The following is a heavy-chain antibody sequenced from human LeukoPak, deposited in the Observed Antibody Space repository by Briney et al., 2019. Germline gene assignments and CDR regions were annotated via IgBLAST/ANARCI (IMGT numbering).Heavy chain of an antibody. D-gene: IGHD3-16*01. CDR1: GFTVSSNY. Sequence: GGSLRLSCAASGFTVSSNYMSWVRQAPGKGLEWVSVIYSGGSTYYADSVKGRFTISRDNSKNTLYLQMNSLRAEDTAVYYCAKPLIMITFGGADYWGQGTLVTVSS. J-gene: IGHJ4*02. CDR2: IYSGGST. CDR3: AKPLIMITFGGADY. V-gene: IGHV3-66*04.